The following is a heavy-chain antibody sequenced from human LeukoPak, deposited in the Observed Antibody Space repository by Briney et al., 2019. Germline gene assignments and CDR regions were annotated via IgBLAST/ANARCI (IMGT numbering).Heavy chain of an antibody. D-gene: IGHD6-13*01. V-gene: IGHV5-51*01. CDR1: GYRFTNYW. J-gene: IGHJ4*02. CDR3: ARRLLAAAFDY. Sequence: AGESLKISCKGSGYRFTNYWIGWVRQMPGKGLEWMGIIYPGDSDTRYSPSFRGQVTISADKSISTAYLQWSSLKASDTAMYYCARRLLAAAFDYWGQGTLVTVSS. CDR2: IYPGDSDT.